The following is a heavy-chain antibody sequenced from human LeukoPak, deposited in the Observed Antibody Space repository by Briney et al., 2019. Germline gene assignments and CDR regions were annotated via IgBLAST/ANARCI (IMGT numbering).Heavy chain of an antibody. CDR1: GGTFSTYA. J-gene: IGHJ4*02. CDR3: ARDHSSGLYYFDY. CDR2: IIPIFGTA. D-gene: IGHD6-19*01. V-gene: IGHV1-69*13. Sequence: APVKVSCKASGGTFSTYAINWVRQAPGQGLEWMGGIIPIFGTANYAQKFQGRVTITADESTSTAYMELSSLRSEDTAVYYCARDHSSGLYYFDYWGQGTLVTVSS.